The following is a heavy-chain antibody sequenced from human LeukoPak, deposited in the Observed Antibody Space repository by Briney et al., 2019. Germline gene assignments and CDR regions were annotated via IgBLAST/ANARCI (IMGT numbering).Heavy chain of an antibody. D-gene: IGHD6-13*01. J-gene: IGHJ4*02. CDR3: AGQTGYSSSWYLDY. V-gene: IGHV4-59*01. CDR1: GGSISSYY. Sequence: PSETLSLTCTVSGGSISSYYWSWIRQPPGKGLERIGYIYYSGGTNYNPSLKSRVTISVDTSKNQFSLKLSSVTAADTAVYYCAGQTGYSSSWYLDYWGQGTLVTVSS. CDR2: IYYSGGT.